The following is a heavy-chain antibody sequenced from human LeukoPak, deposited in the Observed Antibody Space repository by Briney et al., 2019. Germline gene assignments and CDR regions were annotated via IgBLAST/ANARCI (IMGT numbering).Heavy chain of an antibody. CDR2: IWYDGSNK. D-gene: IGHD2-15*01. V-gene: IGHV3-33*01. J-gene: IGHJ4*02. CDR3: ARGGLYCSGGSCYYPFDY. CDR1: GFTFSSYG. Sequence: GRSLRLSCAASGFTFSSYGMHWVRQAPGKGLEWVAVIWYDGSNKYYADSVKGRFTISRDNSKNTLYLQMNSLRAEDTAVYYCARGGLYCSGGSCYYPFDYWGQGTLVTVSS.